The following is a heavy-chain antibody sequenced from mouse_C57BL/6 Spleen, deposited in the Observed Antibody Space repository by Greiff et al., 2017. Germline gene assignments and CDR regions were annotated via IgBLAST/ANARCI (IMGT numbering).Heavy chain of an antibody. D-gene: IGHD1-1*01. CDR1: GYAFSSSW. CDR2: IYPGDGDT. J-gene: IGHJ4*01. Sequence: QVQLHQSGPELVKPGASVKISCKASGYAFSSSWMNWVKQRPGKGLEWIGRIYPGDGDTNYNGKFKGKATLTVDKSSSTAYMQLSSLTSEDSAVYFCAALITTVVADYYGIDYWGQGTSVTVSS. V-gene: IGHV1-82*01. CDR3: AALITTVVADYYGIDY.